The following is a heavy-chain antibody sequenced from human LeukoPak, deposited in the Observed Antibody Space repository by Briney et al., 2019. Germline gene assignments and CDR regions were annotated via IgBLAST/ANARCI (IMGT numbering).Heavy chain of an antibody. CDR1: GGPVSSSSYY. V-gene: IGHV4-39*07. Sequence: SETLSLTCTVSGGPVSSSSYYWGWIRQPPGKGLEWIGSIYYSGSTYYNPSLKSRVTISVDTPKNQFSLKLSSVTAADTAVYYCARFLTMVRGVTDYWGQGTLVTVSS. J-gene: IGHJ4*02. D-gene: IGHD3-10*01. CDR3: ARFLTMVRGVTDY. CDR2: IYYSGST.